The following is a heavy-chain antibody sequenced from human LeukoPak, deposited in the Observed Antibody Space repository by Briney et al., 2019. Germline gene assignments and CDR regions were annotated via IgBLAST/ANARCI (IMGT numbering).Heavy chain of an antibody. J-gene: IGHJ4*02. CDR2: INTSSGTT. CDR1: GYTFTTYQ. V-gene: IGHV1-46*01. D-gene: IGHD5-24*01. Sequence: ASVNVSRKATGYTFTTYQMHWVRHAPGQGLEWMGLINTSSGTTSYAQKFQGRLTMTRDTSTSTVYMELSSLRSEDTAVYYCARVRDNYWGQGTLVTVSS. CDR3: ARVRDNY.